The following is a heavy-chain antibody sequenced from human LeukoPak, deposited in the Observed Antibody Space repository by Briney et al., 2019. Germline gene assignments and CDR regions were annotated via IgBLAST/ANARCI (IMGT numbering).Heavy chain of an antibody. CDR1: GGSFSGYY. J-gene: IGHJ4*02. CDR3: ARSPWYYYGSGSYYNAPKYFDY. CDR2: INHSGST. V-gene: IGHV4-34*01. D-gene: IGHD3-10*01. Sequence: SETLSLTCAVYGGSFSGYYWSWVRQPPGKGLEWIGEINHSGSTNYNPSLTSRVTISVDTSKNQFSLKLSSVTAADTAVYYCARSPWYYYGSGSYYNAPKYFDYWGQGTLVTVSS.